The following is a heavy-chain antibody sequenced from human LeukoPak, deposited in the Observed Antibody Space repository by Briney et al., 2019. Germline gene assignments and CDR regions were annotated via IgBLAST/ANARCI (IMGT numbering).Heavy chain of an antibody. J-gene: IGHJ4*02. CDR3: ARDYYDSSGYYYARYWFDY. CDR1: GGSISSYY. V-gene: IGHV4-4*07. CDR2: IYTSGST. Sequence: SETLSLTCTVSGGSISSYYWSWIRQPPGKGLEWIGRIYTSGSTNYNPSLKSRVTMSVDTSKNQSSLKLSSVTAADTAVYYCARDYYDSSGYYYARYWFDYWGQGTLVTVSS. D-gene: IGHD3-22*01.